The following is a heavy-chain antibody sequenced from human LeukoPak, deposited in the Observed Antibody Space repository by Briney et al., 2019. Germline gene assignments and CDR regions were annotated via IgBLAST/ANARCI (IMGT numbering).Heavy chain of an antibody. J-gene: IGHJ4*02. CDR3: ARDYYDSSGHGGY. CDR2: IIPIFGTA. D-gene: IGHD3-22*01. CDR1: GGTFSSYA. V-gene: IGHV1-69*06. Sequence: ASVKVSCKASGGTFSSYAISWVRQAPGQGLEWMGGIIPIFGTANYAQKFQGRVTITADKSTSTAYMELSSLRSEDTAVYYCARDYYDSSGHGGYWGQGTLVTVSS.